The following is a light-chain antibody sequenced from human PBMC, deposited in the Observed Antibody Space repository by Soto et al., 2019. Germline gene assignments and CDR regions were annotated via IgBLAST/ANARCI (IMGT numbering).Light chain of an antibody. V-gene: IGKV1-27*01. CDR3: QKYNGDPLWA. Sequence: RDNINYRASQGISSYLAWYQQKPGKVPKLLIYAASTLQSGVPSRFSGSGSDTDFTLTISSLRPADVATYYSQKYNGDPLWAFGQGTKVDIK. J-gene: IGKJ1*01. CDR1: QGISSY. CDR2: AAS.